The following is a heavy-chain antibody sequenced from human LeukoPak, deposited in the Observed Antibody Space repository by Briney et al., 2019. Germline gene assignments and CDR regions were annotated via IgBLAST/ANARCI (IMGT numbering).Heavy chain of an antibody. V-gene: IGHV4-59*01. CDR2: IYYSGST. CDR3: ARRSSEGYYYYYMDV. CDR1: GGSISTYY. D-gene: IGHD3-10*01. J-gene: IGHJ6*03. Sequence: PSETLSLTCTVSGGSISTYYWSWIRQPPGKGLEWIGYIYYSGSTNYNPSLKSRVTISVDTSKNQFSLGLSSVAAADTAVYYCARRSSEGYYYYYMDVWGKGTTVTVSS.